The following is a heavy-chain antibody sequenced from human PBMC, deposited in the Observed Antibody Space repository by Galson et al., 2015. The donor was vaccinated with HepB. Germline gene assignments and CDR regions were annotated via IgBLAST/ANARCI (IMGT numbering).Heavy chain of an antibody. D-gene: IGHD5-24*01. CDR3: AGAGRDGYNTFEY. J-gene: IGHJ4*02. CDR1: GFTFSTYG. V-gene: IGHV3-33*01. CDR2: IWHDGNDK. Sequence: SLRLSCAASGFTFSTYGMHWVRQAPGKGLEWVAVIWHDGNDKYYEDSVKGRFTISRDNSKNMLYLQMKSLRAEDTAVYYCAGAGRDGYNTFEYWGQGTLVTVSS.